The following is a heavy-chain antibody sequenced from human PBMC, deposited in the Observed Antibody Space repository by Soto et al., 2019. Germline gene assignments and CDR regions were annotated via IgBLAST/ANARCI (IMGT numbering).Heavy chain of an antibody. CDR3: ARALGTSIVYFDY. CDR1: GFTFNNYW. CDR2: IKKDGSET. V-gene: IGHV3-7*01. J-gene: IGHJ4*02. Sequence: GGSLRLSCAASGFTFNNYWMSWVRQAPGKGLEWVANIKKDGSETYSVDSVRGRFTISRDNAKNSLYLEMNSLRVEDTAVYYCARALGTSIVYFDYWGQGTLVTVSS. D-gene: IGHD2-21*01.